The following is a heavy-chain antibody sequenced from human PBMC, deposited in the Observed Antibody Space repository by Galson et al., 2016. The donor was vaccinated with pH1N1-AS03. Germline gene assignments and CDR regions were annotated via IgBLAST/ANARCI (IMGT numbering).Heavy chain of an antibody. CDR2: VSDDGYTK. CDR1: GFTFSNYA. Sequence: SLRLSCAASGFTFSNYAIHWVRQAPGKGLQWVAVVSDDGYTKYYADTVRGRFTNSRDNSENTVFLQMSSLTTEDTGLYYCARVVHEIRGQPNNWLDPWGQGTLVTVSS. V-gene: IGHV3-30*15. J-gene: IGHJ5*02. D-gene: IGHD1-26*01. CDR3: ARVVHEIRGQPNNWLDP.